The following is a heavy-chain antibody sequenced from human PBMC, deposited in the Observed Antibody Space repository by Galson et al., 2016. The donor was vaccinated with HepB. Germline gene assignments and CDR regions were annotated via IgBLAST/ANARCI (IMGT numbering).Heavy chain of an antibody. CDR1: GFTFSYAW. J-gene: IGHJ3*02. CDR2: IKSKTSGGTT. CDR3: TTDPGILITSGAFDI. D-gene: IGHD3-16*01. V-gene: IGHV3-15*07. Sequence: SLRLSCAASGFTFSYAWMNWVRQAPGRGLEWVGRIKSKTSGGTTDYAAPVKGRFTISRDDSKNTVYLQMKSLKTEDTAVYFCTTDPGILITSGAFDIWGQGTMVTVSS.